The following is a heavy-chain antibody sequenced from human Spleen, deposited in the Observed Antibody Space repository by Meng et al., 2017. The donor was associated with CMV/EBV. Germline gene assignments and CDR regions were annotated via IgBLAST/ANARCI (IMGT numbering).Heavy chain of an antibody. J-gene: IGHJ5*02. CDR2: MNPKSGDT. CDR1: GYSLTDYY. Sequence: SGYSLTDYYIHWLRQAPGQGLEWMGWMNPKSGDTGYAQKFQGRVTFTRDTSITTAYMELSSLRSDDTAVYYCARSRATFGVVSRGFDPWGQGTLVTVSS. V-gene: IGHV1-8*03. D-gene: IGHD3-3*01. CDR3: ARSRATFGVVSRGFDP.